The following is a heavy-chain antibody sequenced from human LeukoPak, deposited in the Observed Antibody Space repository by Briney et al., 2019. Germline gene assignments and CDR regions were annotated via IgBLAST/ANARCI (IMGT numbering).Heavy chain of an antibody. CDR3: ARTPRNYGAEWFAP. CDR2: IDWDDDK. D-gene: IGHD1-7*01. J-gene: IGHJ5*02. Sequence: SGPALLKPKQTLTLTCTFSGFSLSTSVMCVSWIRQPPGRAREWLARIDWDDDKYYSISLRTRLTISKDTSKNQVVLTMTNMDPVDTGTYYSARTPRNYGAEWFAPWRQGTLVTVSS. V-gene: IGHV2-70*11. CDR1: GFSLSTSVMC.